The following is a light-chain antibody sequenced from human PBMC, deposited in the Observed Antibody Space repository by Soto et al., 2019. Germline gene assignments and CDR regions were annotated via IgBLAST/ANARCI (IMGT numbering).Light chain of an antibody. Sequence: EIVLTQSPGTLSLSPGERATLSCSASQSGSSSYLAWYQQKPGQGPRLLIYGASRRATGIPNRFSGSGSGTDFTLTVSRLEPEDFAVYYCQQYGRSPPWTVGQGTKVEIK. CDR2: GAS. CDR1: QSGSSSY. CDR3: QQYGRSPPWT. J-gene: IGKJ1*01. V-gene: IGKV3-20*01.